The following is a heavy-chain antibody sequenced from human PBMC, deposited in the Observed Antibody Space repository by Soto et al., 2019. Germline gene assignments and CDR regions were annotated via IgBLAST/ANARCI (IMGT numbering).Heavy chain of an antibody. V-gene: IGHV3-23*01. CDR1: GFTFSSYA. J-gene: IGHJ6*02. CDR2: ISGSGGST. Sequence: GRSLRLSCAASGFTFSSYAMSWVRQAPGKGLEWVSAISGSGGSTYYADSVKGRFTISRDNSKNTLYLQMNSLRAEDTAVYYCAKERRTTVTTPYYYHYGLAVWGQGTTVTVSS. D-gene: IGHD4-17*01. CDR3: AKERRTTVTTPYYYHYGLAV.